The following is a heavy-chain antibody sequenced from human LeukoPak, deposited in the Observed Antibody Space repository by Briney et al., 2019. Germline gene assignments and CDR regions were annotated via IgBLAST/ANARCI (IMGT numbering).Heavy chain of an antibody. CDR3: AKGETFTSGNYFDY. J-gene: IGHJ4*02. CDR1: GFTFSSYS. CDR2: ISSSSSYI. Sequence: GGSLRLSCAASGFTFSSYSMTWVRQAPGKGLEWVSFISSSSSYIYDADSVKGRFTISRDNSKNSLYLQMNSLRVEDTALYYCAKGETFTSGNYFDYWGQGTLVTVSS. D-gene: IGHD1-26*01. V-gene: IGHV3-21*04.